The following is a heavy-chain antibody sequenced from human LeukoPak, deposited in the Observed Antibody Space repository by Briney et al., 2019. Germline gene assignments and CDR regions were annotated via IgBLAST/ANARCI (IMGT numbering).Heavy chain of an antibody. V-gene: IGHV3-30*18. J-gene: IGHJ4*02. CDR1: GFTFSSYG. Sequence: AGGSLRLSCAASGFTFSSYGMHWVRQAPGKGLEWVAVISYDRSNKYYADSVKGRFTISRDDSKNTLYLQMNSLRAEDTAVYSCAKGTLPPSGDKYFFDYWGPGTLVTVSS. CDR2: ISYDRSNK. D-gene: IGHD2-15*01. CDR3: AKGTLPPSGDKYFFDY.